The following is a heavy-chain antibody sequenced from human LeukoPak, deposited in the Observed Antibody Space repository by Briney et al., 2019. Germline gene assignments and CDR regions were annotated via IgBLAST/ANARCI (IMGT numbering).Heavy chain of an antibody. Sequence: HPGGSLRLSCTASQFTFSSYWMNWVRQAPGKGLEWVANINQDGREKNYVDSVKGRFTISRDNAKDSLYLQMNSLRAGDTAVYYCARYASPLEGMDVWGQGTTVTVSS. V-gene: IGHV3-7*04. J-gene: IGHJ6*02. CDR1: QFTFSSYW. CDR2: INQDGREK. CDR3: ARYASPLEGMDV.